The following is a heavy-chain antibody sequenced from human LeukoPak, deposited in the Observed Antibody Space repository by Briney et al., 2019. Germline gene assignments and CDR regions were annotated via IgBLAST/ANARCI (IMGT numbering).Heavy chain of an antibody. J-gene: IGHJ4*02. Sequence: GGSLRLSCTVSGFTFTDYYMSWVRQMPGKGLEWMGIIYPGDSDTRYSPSFQGQVTISADKSISTAYLQWSSLKASDTAMYYCARLAGYYGDNPGDYWGQGTPVTVSS. D-gene: IGHD4-23*01. V-gene: IGHV5-51*01. CDR3: ARLAGYYGDNPGDY. CDR1: GFTFTDYY. CDR2: IYPGDSDT.